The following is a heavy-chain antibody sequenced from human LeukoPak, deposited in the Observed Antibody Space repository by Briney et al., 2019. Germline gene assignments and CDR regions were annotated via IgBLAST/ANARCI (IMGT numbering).Heavy chain of an antibody. CDR2: IYYSGST. CDR3: ARDSPRRGMDV. D-gene: IGHD5-24*01. Sequence: SETLSLTCTVSGGSISSDYWSWIRQPPGKGLEWIGYIYYSGSTNYNPSLKSRVTISVDTSKNQFSLKLSSVTAADTAVYYCARDSPRRGMDVWGQGTTVTVS. CDR1: GGSISSDY. J-gene: IGHJ6*02. V-gene: IGHV4-59*01.